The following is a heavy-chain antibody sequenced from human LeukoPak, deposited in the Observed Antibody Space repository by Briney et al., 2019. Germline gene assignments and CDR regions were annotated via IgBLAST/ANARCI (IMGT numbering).Heavy chain of an antibody. D-gene: IGHD2-21*01. CDR3: ARSDGGLWYFDY. CDR1: GYSFTNYW. V-gene: IGHV5-51*01. Sequence: PGGSLKSPCKGSGYSFTNYWIAWVRQMPGKGLEGMGIIYPGDSDTRYSPSFQGQVTISADKSISTAYLQWSSLKGSDTAMYYCARSDGGLWYFDYLGQGTLVTVPS. CDR2: IYPGDSDT. J-gene: IGHJ4*02.